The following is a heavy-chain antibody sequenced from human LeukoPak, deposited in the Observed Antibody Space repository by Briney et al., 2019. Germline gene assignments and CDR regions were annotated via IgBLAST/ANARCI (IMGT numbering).Heavy chain of an antibody. V-gene: IGHV5-51*01. CDR2: IYLGDSDT. D-gene: IGHD6-19*01. J-gene: IGHJ4*02. CDR1: GDNFNRHW. Sequence: GESLKISCKGSGDNFNRHWIGWVRQMPGKGLEWMGIIYLGDSDTRYSPSFQGQITISADKSISTAYLQWSSLKASDTAIYYCARHPSYTSGWPFDYWGQGTLVTVSS. CDR3: ARHPSYTSGWPFDY.